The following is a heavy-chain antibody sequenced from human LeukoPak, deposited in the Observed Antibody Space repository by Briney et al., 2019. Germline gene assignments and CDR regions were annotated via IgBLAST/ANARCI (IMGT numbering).Heavy chain of an antibody. CDR2: ISYDGSNK. CDR3: AKDSQLVGYYSGSLKD. CDR1: GFTFSSYG. J-gene: IGHJ4*02. Sequence: PGGSLRLSCAASGFTFSSYGMHWVRQAPGKGLEWVAVISYDGSNKYYADSVKGRFTISRDNSKNTLYLQMNSLRAEDTAVYYCAKDSQLVGYYSGSLKDWGQGTLVTVSS. V-gene: IGHV3-30*18. D-gene: IGHD3-22*01.